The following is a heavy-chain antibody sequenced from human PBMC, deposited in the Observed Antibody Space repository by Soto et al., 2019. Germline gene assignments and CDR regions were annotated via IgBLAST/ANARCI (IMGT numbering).Heavy chain of an antibody. D-gene: IGHD3-22*01. CDR1: GYTFTNYA. J-gene: IGHJ3*02. CDR3: AGDSSGYYDAFEI. CDR2: INAGNGNT. Sequence: ASVKVSCKASGYTFTNYAMHWVRQAPGQRLEWMGWINAGNGNTKYSQKFQGRVTITRDTSASTAYMELSSLRSEDTAVYYCAGDSSGYYDAFEIWGQGTMVTVSS. V-gene: IGHV1-3*01.